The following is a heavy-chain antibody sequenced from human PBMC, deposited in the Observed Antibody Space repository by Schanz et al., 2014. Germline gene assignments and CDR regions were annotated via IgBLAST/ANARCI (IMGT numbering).Heavy chain of an antibody. J-gene: IGHJ4*02. V-gene: IGHV3-11*05. CDR1: GFTFRDYY. Sequence: VQLVESGGGLVQPGGSLRLSCAASGFTFRDYYMSWIRQAPGKGLEWVSDISSGSSYANYADSVKGRFTISRDNAKNSLYLQMNSLKTEDTAMYYCARRASCSRIGCPVDSWGQGTLVTVSS. D-gene: IGHD2-2*01. CDR2: ISSGSSYA. CDR3: ARRASCSRIGCPVDS.